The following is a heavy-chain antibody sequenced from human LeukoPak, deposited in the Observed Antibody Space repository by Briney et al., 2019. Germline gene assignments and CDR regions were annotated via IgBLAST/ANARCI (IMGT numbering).Heavy chain of an antibody. J-gene: IGHJ4*02. CDR2: IYYSGST. CDR1: GGSISSSSYY. V-gene: IGHV4-39*07. CDR3: ARAWEFPPVFDY. Sequence: SETLSLTCTVSGGSISSSSYYWGWIRQPPGKGLEWIGSIYYSGSTYYNPSLKSRVTISVDTSKNQFSLKLSSVTAADTAVYYRARAWEFPPVFDYWGQGTLVTVSS. D-gene: IGHD1-26*01.